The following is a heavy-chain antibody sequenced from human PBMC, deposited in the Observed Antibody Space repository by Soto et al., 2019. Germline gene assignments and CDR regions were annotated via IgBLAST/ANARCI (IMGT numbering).Heavy chain of an antibody. V-gene: IGHV4-61*01. Sequence: SETLSLTCTVSGGSVSSGSYYWSWIRQPPGKGLEWIGYIYYSGSTNYNPSLKSRVTISVGTSKNQFSLKLSSVTAADTAVYYCARDGKTYYYDSSGYYFYYYGMDVWGQGTTVTVSS. J-gene: IGHJ6*02. CDR3: ARDGKTYYYDSSGYYFYYYGMDV. CDR2: IYYSGST. CDR1: GGSVSSGSYY. D-gene: IGHD3-22*01.